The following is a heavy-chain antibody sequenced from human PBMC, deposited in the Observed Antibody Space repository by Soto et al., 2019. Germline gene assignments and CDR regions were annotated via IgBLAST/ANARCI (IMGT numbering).Heavy chain of an antibody. CDR1: GFTFSSYA. CDR3: VKGYCSSTSCYRIDP. CDR2: IGSNGGST. D-gene: IGHD2-2*02. V-gene: IGHV3-64D*06. J-gene: IGHJ5*02. Sequence: GGSLRLSCSASGFTFSSYAMHWVRQAPGKGLEYVSAIGSNGGSTYYADSVKGRFTISRDNSKNTLYLQMSSLRAEDTAVYYCVKGYCSSTSCYRIDPWGQGTLVTVSS.